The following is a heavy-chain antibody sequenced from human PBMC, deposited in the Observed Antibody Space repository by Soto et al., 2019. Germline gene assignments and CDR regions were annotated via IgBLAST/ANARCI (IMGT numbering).Heavy chain of an antibody. CDR2: IYHSGST. Sequence: PSDTLSLTFDVSGGSISSGGYSWSWIRHPPGKGLEWIGYIYHSGSTYYNPSLKSRVTISVDRSKNQFSLKLSSVTAADTAVYYWARGMRRFLEWLPKRTKESNWFDPWGQGTLVTVSS. CDR3: ARGMRRFLEWLPKRTKESNWFDP. V-gene: IGHV4-30-2*01. D-gene: IGHD3-3*01. CDR1: GGSISSGGYS. J-gene: IGHJ5*02.